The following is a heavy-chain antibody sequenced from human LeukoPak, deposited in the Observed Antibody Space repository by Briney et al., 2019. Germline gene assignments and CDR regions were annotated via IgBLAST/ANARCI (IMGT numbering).Heavy chain of an antibody. CDR3: ARGGGSGWYNDY. Sequence: GESLRLSCAASGFTFSSYSMNWVRQAPGKGLEWVSYILGSSRTIYYADSVKGRFTISRDNAKNSLYLQMNSLRDEDTAVYYCARGGGSGWYNDYWGQGTLVTVSS. CDR1: GFTFSSYS. D-gene: IGHD6-19*01. CDR2: ILGSSRTI. V-gene: IGHV3-48*02. J-gene: IGHJ4*02.